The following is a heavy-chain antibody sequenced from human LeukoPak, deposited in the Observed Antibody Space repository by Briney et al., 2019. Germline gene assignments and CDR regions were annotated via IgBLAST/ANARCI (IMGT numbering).Heavy chain of an antibody. CDR2: ISDSGSST. V-gene: IGHV3-23*01. J-gene: IGHJ4*02. CDR1: GFTFSGYA. CDR3: AKDLFLGSSWSGGNY. D-gene: IGHD6-13*01. Sequence: GGSLRLSCAASGFTFSGYAMSWVRQAPGKGLEWVSGISDSGSSTVYADSVRGRFTISRDNSKNTLYLQMNSLRAEDTAVYYCAKDLFLGSSWSGGNYWGQGTLVTVSS.